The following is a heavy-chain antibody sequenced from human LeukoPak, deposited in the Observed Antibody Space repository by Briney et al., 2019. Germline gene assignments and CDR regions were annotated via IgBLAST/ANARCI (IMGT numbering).Heavy chain of an antibody. CDR1: GLTFSSYG. CDR2: IRYDGSNK. Sequence: QAGGSLRLSCAASGLTFSSYGMHWVRQAPGKGLEWVAFIRYDGSNKYYADSVKGRFTISRDNSKNTLYLQMNSLRAEDTAVYYCAKERDTAMVTIDYWGQGTLVTVSS. CDR3: AKERDTAMVTIDY. D-gene: IGHD5-18*01. V-gene: IGHV3-30*02. J-gene: IGHJ4*02.